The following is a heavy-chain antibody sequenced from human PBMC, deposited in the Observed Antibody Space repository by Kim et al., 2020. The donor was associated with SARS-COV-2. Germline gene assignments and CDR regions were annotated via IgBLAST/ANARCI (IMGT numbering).Heavy chain of an antibody. CDR1: GFTFSTYR. CDR2: ISGSDHDL. Sequence: GGSLRLSCAASGFTFSTYRMSWVRQAPGKGLEWVSAISGSDHDLHNADSLKGRFTISRDNSKNTVDLQMNSLRAEYTAVYDCAKRYSSAWGGLFVHWGQGALVTVSS. CDR3: AKRYSSAWGGLFVH. J-gene: IGHJ1*01. V-gene: IGHV3-23*01. D-gene: IGHD6-6*01.